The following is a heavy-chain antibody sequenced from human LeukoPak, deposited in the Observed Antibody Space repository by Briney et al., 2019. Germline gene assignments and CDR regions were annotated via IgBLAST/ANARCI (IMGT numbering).Heavy chain of an antibody. D-gene: IGHD3-10*01. CDR3: ARDRARFGEFEIDP. CDR1: GGSFSGYY. CDR2: INHSGST. J-gene: IGHJ5*02. Sequence: PSETLSLTCAVYGGSFSGYYWSWIRQPPGKGLEWIGEINHSGSTNYNPSLKSRVTISVGTSKNQFSLKLSSVTAADTAVYYCARDRARFGEFEIDPWGQGTLITVSS. V-gene: IGHV4-34*01.